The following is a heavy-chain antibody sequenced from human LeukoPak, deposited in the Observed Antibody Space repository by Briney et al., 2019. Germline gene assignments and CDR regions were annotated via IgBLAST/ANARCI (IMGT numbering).Heavy chain of an antibody. CDR1: GFSFSDHG. Sequence: GRSLRLSCAASGFSFSDHGMNWVRQAPGKGLEWVATTWYDATNIYYADFVQGRFTISRDNSKNTLDLQMNSLRVEDTAVYFCARDGRGGSHYSDSWGQGTLVTVSS. V-gene: IGHV3-33*01. CDR2: TWYDATNI. D-gene: IGHD1-26*01. CDR3: ARDGRGGSHYSDS. J-gene: IGHJ4*02.